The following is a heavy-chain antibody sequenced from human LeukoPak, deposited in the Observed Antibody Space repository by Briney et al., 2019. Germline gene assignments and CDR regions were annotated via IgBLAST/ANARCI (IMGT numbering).Heavy chain of an antibody. Sequence: GGSLRLSCAASGFTFNSYGMHWVRQAPGKGLEWVAFIRYDGSNKYYADSVKGRFTISRDNSKNTLYLQMNSLRAEDTAVYYCAKRRDFWSGYSDSDAFDIWGQGTMVTVSS. J-gene: IGHJ3*02. CDR3: AKRRDFWSGYSDSDAFDI. CDR1: GFTFNSYG. CDR2: IRYDGSNK. D-gene: IGHD3-3*01. V-gene: IGHV3-30*02.